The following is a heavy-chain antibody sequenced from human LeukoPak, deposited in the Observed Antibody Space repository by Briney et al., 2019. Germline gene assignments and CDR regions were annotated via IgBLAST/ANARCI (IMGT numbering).Heavy chain of an antibody. Sequence: PGGSLRLSCAASGFTVSSNYMSWVRQARGKGLEWVSVIYSGGSTYYADSVKGRFTISRDNSKNTLYLQMNSLRAEDTAVYYCARVTGHCFSGRCYSDYWGQGTLVSVSS. CDR3: ARVTGHCFSGRCYSDY. D-gene: IGHD2-21*02. V-gene: IGHV3-66*01. J-gene: IGHJ4*02. CDR2: IYSGGST. CDR1: GFTVSSNY.